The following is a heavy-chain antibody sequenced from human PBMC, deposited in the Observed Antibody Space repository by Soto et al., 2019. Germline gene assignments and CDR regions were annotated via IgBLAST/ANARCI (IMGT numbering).Heavy chain of an antibody. Sequence: PSETLSLTCTVSGGSISSGGYYWSWIRQHPGKGLEWIGYIYYSGSTYYNPSLKSRVTISVDTSKNQFSLKLSSVTAADTAVYYCARYYYGSASLNWFDPWGQGTLVTAPQ. CDR3: ARYYYGSASLNWFDP. D-gene: IGHD3-10*01. V-gene: IGHV4-31*03. J-gene: IGHJ5*02. CDR1: GGSISSGGYY. CDR2: IYYSGST.